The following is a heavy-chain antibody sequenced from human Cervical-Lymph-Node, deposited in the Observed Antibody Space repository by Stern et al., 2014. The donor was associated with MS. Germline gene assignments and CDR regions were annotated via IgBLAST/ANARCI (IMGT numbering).Heavy chain of an antibody. CDR2: ISYDGRDK. D-gene: IGHD1-26*01. CDR3: AKGGSGSYLD. CDR1: GFVFRRYA. Sequence: QVQLVQSGGGVVQPGRSLRLSCAASGFVFRRYALHSVLPAPGTGLAWVALISYDGRDKYYTDSVKGRFTVSRDSSNNTVDLEMNSLRLEDTAVYYCAKGGSGSYLDWGQGSLVTVSS. J-gene: IGHJ4*02. V-gene: IGHV3-30*04.